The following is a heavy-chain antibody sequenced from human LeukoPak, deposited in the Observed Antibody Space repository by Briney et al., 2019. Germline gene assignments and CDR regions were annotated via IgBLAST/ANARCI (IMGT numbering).Heavy chain of an antibody. CDR2: IKQDGSEK. CDR3: AKARVGATN. V-gene: IGHV3-7*03. J-gene: IGHJ4*02. Sequence: GGSLRLSCAASGFTFSSYWMSWVRQAPGKGLEWVANIKQDGSEKYYVDSVKGRFTISRDNSKNTLYLQMNSLRAEDTAVYYCAKARVGATNWGQGTLVTVSS. D-gene: IGHD1-26*01. CDR1: GFTFSSYW.